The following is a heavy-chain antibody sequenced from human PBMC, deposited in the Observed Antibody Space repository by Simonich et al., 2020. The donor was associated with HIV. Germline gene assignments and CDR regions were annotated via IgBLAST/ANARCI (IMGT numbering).Heavy chain of an antibody. CDR2: ITPIMGTA. J-gene: IGHJ4*02. CDR3: ARKGGGRGVYYFDY. D-gene: IGHD3-10*01. V-gene: IGHV1-69*13. Sequence: QVQLVQSGAEVKKPGSSVKVSCKASGGTFSSFAISWVRQAPGLGLGGLGGITPIMGTANYAQMFQGRVTITADESTSTAYMELSSLRSEDTGIYYCARKGGGRGVYYFDYWGQGTLVTVSS. CDR1: GGTFSSFA.